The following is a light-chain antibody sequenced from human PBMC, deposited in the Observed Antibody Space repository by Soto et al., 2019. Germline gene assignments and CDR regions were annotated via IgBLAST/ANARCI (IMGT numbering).Light chain of an antibody. CDR2: LGS. V-gene: IGKV2-28*01. CDR1: QXLLHSNGYNY. Sequence: DVVMTQTPLSLPVTPGEPGSIACXSIQXLLHSNGYNYLDWYLQKPGQSPQLLIYLGSNRASGVPDRFSGSGSGTDFTLKISRVEAEDVGVYYCMQALQTSWTFGQGTKVDIK. CDR3: MQALQTSWT. J-gene: IGKJ1*01.